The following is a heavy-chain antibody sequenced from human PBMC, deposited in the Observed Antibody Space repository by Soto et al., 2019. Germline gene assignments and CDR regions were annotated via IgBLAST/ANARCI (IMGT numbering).Heavy chain of an antibody. CDR2: IIPIFGTA. Sequence: SVKVSCKASGGTFSSYAISWVRQAPGQGLEWMGGIIPIFGTANYAQKFQGRVTITADESTSTAYMELSSLRSEDTAVYYCARESPYCSSTSCYKYNWFDPWGQGTLVTVSS. D-gene: IGHD2-2*01. CDR1: GGTFSSYA. J-gene: IGHJ5*02. V-gene: IGHV1-69*13. CDR3: ARESPYCSSTSCYKYNWFDP.